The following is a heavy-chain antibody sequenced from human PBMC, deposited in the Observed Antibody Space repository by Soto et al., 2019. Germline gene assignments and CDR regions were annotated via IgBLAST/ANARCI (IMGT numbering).Heavy chain of an antibody. Sequence: QVQLQESGPGLVKPSETLSLTCTVSGGSISSYYWSWIRQPPGKGLEWIGYIYYSGSTNYNPSLKSRVTISVDTSKNQFSLKLSSVTAADTAVYYCARAGGYYYDSSGYYYFDYWGQGTLVTVSS. CDR1: GGSISSYY. J-gene: IGHJ4*02. CDR2: IYYSGST. CDR3: ARAGGYYYDSSGYYYFDY. V-gene: IGHV4-59*01. D-gene: IGHD3-22*01.